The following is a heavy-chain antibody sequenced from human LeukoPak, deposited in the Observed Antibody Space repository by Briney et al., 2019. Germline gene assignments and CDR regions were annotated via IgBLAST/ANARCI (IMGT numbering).Heavy chain of an antibody. J-gene: IGHJ4*02. CDR3: AREYCGGGSCYPVFDY. CDR1: GFTFDDYA. CDR2: ISWDGGGT. V-gene: IGHV3-43D*03. D-gene: IGHD2-15*01. Sequence: PGGSLRLSCAASGFTFDDYAMHWVRQAPGKGLEWVSLISWDGGGTYYADSVKGRFSISRDNSKNSLYLQMNSLRAEDTALYYCAREYCGGGSCYPVFDYWGQGTLVTVSS.